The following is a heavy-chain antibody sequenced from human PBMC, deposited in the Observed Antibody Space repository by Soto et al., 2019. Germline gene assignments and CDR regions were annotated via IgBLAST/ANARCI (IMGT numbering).Heavy chain of an antibody. J-gene: IGHJ4*02. V-gene: IGHV3-21*01. CDR2: ISFDSDNI. CDR3: ARSSDIVLMIYATFDS. CDR1: GFTFSSHS. D-gene: IGHD2-8*01. Sequence: GGSLRLSCTASGFTFSSHSMNWLRQAPGKGLEWVSSISFDSDNIYYADSLKGRFTISRDNAENSLYLEMNSLRAEDTAVYYCARSSDIVLMIYATFDSWGQGTPVTVSS.